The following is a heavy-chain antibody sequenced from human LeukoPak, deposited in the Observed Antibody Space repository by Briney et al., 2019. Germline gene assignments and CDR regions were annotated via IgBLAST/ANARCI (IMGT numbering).Heavy chain of an antibody. Sequence: SETLSLTCTVSGGSITSSSYYWGWIRQPPGKGPEWIGSIYYTGSTNYNPSLKSRVTISLDTSKNQFSLKLTSVTAADTAIYYCASVRGYSSGWYASGFDPWGQGTLVTVSS. J-gene: IGHJ5*02. D-gene: IGHD6-19*01. CDR1: GGSITSSSYY. CDR3: ASVRGYSSGWYASGFDP. V-gene: IGHV4-39*07. CDR2: IYYTGST.